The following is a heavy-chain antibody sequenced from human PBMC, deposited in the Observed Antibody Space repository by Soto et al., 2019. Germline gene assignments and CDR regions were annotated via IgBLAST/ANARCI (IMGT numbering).Heavy chain of an antibody. J-gene: IGHJ4*01. CDR1: AGSISIYY. Sequence: SETLSITCTFSAGSISIYYWSWIRQPPGKGLEWMGYIYHNGNTNYNPSLKSRVTQSIDTSKNQFSLRLSSVTAADTAMYYCARELSGMGVFDSWGHGTLVTVSS. CDR2: IYHNGNT. CDR3: ARELSGMGVFDS. V-gene: IGHV4-59*01. D-gene: IGHD3-10*01.